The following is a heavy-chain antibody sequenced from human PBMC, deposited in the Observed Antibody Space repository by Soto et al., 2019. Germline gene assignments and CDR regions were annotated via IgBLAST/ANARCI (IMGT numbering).Heavy chain of an antibody. V-gene: IGHV4-59*08. Sequence: PSETLSLTCTVSGGSISSYYWSWIRQPPGKGLEWIGYIYYSGSTNYNPSLKSRVTISVDTSKNQFSLTLSSVTAADTAVYYCARQSSSTTLYADWGQGSLVTGSS. J-gene: IGHJ4*02. D-gene: IGHD2-2*01. CDR2: IYYSGST. CDR3: ARQSSSTTLYAD. CDR1: GGSISSYY.